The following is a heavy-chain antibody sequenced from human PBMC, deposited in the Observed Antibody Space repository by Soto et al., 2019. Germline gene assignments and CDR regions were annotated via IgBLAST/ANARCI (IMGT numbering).Heavy chain of an antibody. J-gene: IGHJ4*02. CDR1: GFIFDDYA. V-gene: IGHV3-9*01. CDR3: AKGRGPMVRGVTPDY. D-gene: IGHD3-10*01. CDR2: ISWNSGSI. Sequence: EVQLVDAGGGLVQPGGSLRLSCAASGFIFDDYAMHWVRQAPGKGLEWVSGISWNSGSIGYADSVKGRFTISRDNAKNSLYLQMNSLRAEDTALYYCAKGRGPMVRGVTPDYWGQGTLVTVSS.